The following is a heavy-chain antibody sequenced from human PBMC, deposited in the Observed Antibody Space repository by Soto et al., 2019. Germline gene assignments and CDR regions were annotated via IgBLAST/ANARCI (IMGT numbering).Heavy chain of an antibody. CDR1: GGTFSSYA. V-gene: IGHV1-69*06. D-gene: IGHD1-1*01. Sequence: SVNVSCKASGGTFSSYAISWVRQAPGQGLEWMGGIIPIFGTANYAQKFQGRVTITADKSTSTAYMELSSLRSEDTAVYYCARRSGARTGTLDYWGQGTLVTVSS. CDR3: ARRSGARTGTLDY. CDR2: IIPIFGTA. J-gene: IGHJ4*02.